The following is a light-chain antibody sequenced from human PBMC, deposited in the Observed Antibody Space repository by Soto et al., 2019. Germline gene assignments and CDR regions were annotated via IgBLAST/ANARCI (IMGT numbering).Light chain of an antibody. Sequence: EIVLTQSPATLSLSPGERATLSCRASQSVSSYLSWYQQKPGQAPRLLIYDASNRAIGIPARFSGSGSGTDFTLTISSLEPEDFAVYYRQQRSDWPPLTFGGGTKVEIK. CDR2: DAS. CDR3: QQRSDWPPLT. J-gene: IGKJ4*01. CDR1: QSVSSY. V-gene: IGKV3-11*01.